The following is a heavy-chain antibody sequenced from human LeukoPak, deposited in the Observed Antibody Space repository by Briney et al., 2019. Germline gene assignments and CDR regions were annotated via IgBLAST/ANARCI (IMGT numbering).Heavy chain of an antibody. J-gene: IGHJ4*02. CDR2: ISSSVGTI. V-gene: IGHV3-11*01. Sequence: GGSLRPSCAPSGFTFSDFSTSWIRQPPGKGLEWVSYISSSVGTINYADSVKGRFTSSRDNDKNSLYLQMNSLRAEDTAVYYCASRSGGYYDSSGPMRYYFDYWGQGTLVTVSS. CDR3: ASRSGGYYDSSGPMRYYFDY. CDR1: GFTFSDFS. D-gene: IGHD3-22*01.